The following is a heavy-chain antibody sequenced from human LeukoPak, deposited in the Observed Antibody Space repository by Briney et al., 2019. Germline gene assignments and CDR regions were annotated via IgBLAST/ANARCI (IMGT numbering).Heavy chain of an antibody. D-gene: IGHD6-6*01. V-gene: IGHV3-30-3*01. Sequence: SLRLSCAASGFSFSSYAMNWVRQAPGKGLEWVAVISYDGNNKYYADSVKGRFTISRDDSKNTLSLQMNSLRAEDTAVYYCARGAPERISSSTNYYFDYWGQGTLVTVSS. CDR3: ARGAPERISSSTNYYFDY. J-gene: IGHJ4*02. CDR1: GFSFSSYA. CDR2: ISYDGNNK.